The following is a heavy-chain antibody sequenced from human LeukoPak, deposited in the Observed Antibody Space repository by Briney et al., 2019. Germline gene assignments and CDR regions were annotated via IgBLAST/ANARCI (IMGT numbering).Heavy chain of an antibody. CDR3: VKGEVRGYKKRGVDY. V-gene: IGHV3-64D*06. D-gene: IGHD5-18*01. J-gene: IGHJ4*02. CDR1: GFTFNKYV. Sequence: GGSLRLSRSASGFTFNKYVMHWVRQAPDKGLEYVSGVSNNGDSTYYADSMKGRFTISRDNSENTLYLQMSSLRPEDTAAYYCVKGEVRGYKKRGVDYWGQGTLVTASS. CDR2: VSNNGDST.